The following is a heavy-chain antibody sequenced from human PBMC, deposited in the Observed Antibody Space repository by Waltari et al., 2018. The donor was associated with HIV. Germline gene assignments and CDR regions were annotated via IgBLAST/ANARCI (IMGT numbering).Heavy chain of an antibody. CDR1: GPNFSTIG. D-gene: IGHD6-19*01. V-gene: IGHV3-23*01. CDR3: ATCNIGSGWYLKSPIRI. Sequence: VQMLESGGDLVQPGGSLSLSCSVSGPNFSTIGRGWARQAPGKGLEWMSAITSSGGRTYYAESVKGRFIISRDNSKKTVTLQLKNLRLGDTAMYYCATCNIGSGWYLKSPIRIWGQGTLVTVS. CDR2: ITSSGGRT. J-gene: IGHJ4*02.